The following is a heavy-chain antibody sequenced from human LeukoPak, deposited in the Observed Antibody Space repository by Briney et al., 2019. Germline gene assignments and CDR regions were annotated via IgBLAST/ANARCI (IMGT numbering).Heavy chain of an antibody. CDR3: ARDGVILWFGEFYYYMDV. V-gene: IGHV3-20*04. CDR2: INWNGGST. J-gene: IGHJ6*03. D-gene: IGHD3-10*01. CDR1: GFTFDDYG. Sequence: PGGSLRLSCAASGFTFDDYGMSWVRQAPGKGLEWVSGINWNGGSTGYADSVKGRFTISRDNAKNSLYLQMNSLRAEDTALYYCARDGVILWFGEFYYYMDVWGKGTTVTASS.